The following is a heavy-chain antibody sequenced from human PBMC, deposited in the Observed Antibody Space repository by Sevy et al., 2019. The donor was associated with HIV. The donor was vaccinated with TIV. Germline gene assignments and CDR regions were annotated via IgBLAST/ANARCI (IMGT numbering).Heavy chain of an antibody. V-gene: IGHV7-4-1*01. Sequence: ASVKVSCKGSGYTFTNYGLISVRQAPGHGLEYMGRINTNSGNPTFAPGFAGRFVFSLDTSVSTAFLQIDSLKAEDTALYYCARAHYNYFDTWGQGSLVTVSS. CDR2: INTNSGNP. CDR1: GYTFTNYG. CDR3: ARAHYNYFDT. D-gene: IGHD3-9*01. J-gene: IGHJ4*02.